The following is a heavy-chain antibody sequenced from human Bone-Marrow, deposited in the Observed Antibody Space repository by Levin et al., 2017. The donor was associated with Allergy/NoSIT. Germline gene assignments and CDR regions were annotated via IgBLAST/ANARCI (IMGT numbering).Heavy chain of an antibody. CDR3: AKRAPGGYDYIDC. CDR2: IIGSGGST. J-gene: IGHJ4*02. V-gene: IGHV3-23*01. D-gene: IGHD5-12*01. Sequence: GESLKISCAASGVTFSSYVMSWVRQAPGRGLEWVSGIIGSGGSTYYADSVKGRFTISRDNSKNTLYLQMNSLRAEDTAVYYCAKRAPGGYDYIDCWGQGTLVTVSS. CDR1: GVTFSSYV.